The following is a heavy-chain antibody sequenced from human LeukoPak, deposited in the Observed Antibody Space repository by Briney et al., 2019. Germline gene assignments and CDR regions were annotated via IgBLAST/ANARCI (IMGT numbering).Heavy chain of an antibody. CDR2: IQSKTDGETT. V-gene: IGHV3-15*01. CDR3: TTGLLWFGELGY. CDR1: GFTFSNAW. D-gene: IGHD3-10*01. J-gene: IGHJ4*02. Sequence: GESLRLSCAASGFTFSNAWMRWVRQAPGKGLEWVGRIQSKTDGETTDYAAPEKGRFTVSRDDSKNMLYLQMDSLKTEDTAIYYCTTGLLWFGELGYWGQGTLVTVSS.